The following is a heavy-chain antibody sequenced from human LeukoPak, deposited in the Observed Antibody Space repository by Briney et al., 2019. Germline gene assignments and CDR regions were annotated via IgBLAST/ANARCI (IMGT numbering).Heavy chain of an antibody. J-gene: IGHJ3*02. CDR1: GYSLTTSG. V-gene: IGHV1-18*01. CDR2: ISAYNGNT. D-gene: IGHD4-23*01. CDR3: ARDRDYGGNRYVFDI. Sequence: ASVKVSCKASGYSLTTSGISWVQQAPGQGLEWMGWISAYNGNTNYAQKLQGRVTITTDTSTTTVYMELRGLRSDDTAVYYCARDRDYGGNRYVFDIWDQGTMVTVSS.